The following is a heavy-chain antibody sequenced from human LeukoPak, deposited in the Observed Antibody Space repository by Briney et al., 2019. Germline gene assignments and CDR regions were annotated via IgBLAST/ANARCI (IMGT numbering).Heavy chain of an antibody. CDR1: GFALSKYW. D-gene: IGHD2-2*01. CDR2: IKQDESEK. CDR3: AREAGDCSSTSCYLDYYYYYMDV. J-gene: IGHJ6*03. V-gene: IGHV3-7*01. Sequence: GGSLRLSCAASGFALSKYWMSWVRQAPGKGLEWVANIKQDESEKYYVDSVKGRFTISRDNSKNTLYLQMNSLRAEDTAVYYCAREAGDCSSTSCYLDYYYYYMDVWGKGTTVTVSS.